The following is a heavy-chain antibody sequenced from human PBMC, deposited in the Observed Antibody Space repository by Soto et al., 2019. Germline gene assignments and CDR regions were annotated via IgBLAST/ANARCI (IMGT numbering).Heavy chain of an antibody. V-gene: IGHV3-23*01. CDR2: VSGSGGST. CDR3: AKGGGTYDYWSGYSRLDY. J-gene: IGHJ4*02. D-gene: IGHD3-3*01. CDR1: GFTFSRYA. Sequence: PGGSLRLSCTASGFTFSRYAMSWVRQAPGKGLEWVSIVSGSGGSTYYADSVKGRFTISRDNSRNTLYLQMNSLRAEDTAVYYCAKGGGTYDYWSGYSRLDYWGQGILVTVS.